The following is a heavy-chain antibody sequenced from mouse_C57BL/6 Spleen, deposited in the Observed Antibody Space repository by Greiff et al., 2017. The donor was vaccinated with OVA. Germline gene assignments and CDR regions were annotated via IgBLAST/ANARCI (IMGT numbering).Heavy chain of an antibody. CDR3: VLYGSSLYFDY. J-gene: IGHJ2*01. CDR2: ISYDGSN. CDR1: GYSITSGYY. D-gene: IGHD1-1*01. Sequence: EVKLVESGPGLVKPSQSLSLTCSVTGYSITSGYYWNWIRQFPGNKLEWMGYISYDGSNNYNPSLKNRISITRDTSKNQFFLKLNSVTTEDTATYYCVLYGSSLYFDYWGQGTTLTVSS. V-gene: IGHV3-6*01.